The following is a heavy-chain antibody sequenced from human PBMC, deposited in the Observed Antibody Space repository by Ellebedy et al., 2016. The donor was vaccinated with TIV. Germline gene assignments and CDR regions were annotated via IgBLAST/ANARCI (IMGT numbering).Heavy chain of an antibody. CDR3: ARERLRISDY. CDR2: ISSSSSTI. J-gene: IGHJ4*02. D-gene: IGHD4-17*01. CDR1: GFTFSSYS. V-gene: IGHV3-48*01. Sequence: PGGSLRLSCAASGFTFSSYSMNWVRQAPGKGLEWVSYISSSSSTIYYADSVKGRFTISRDNAKNSLYLQMNSLRAEDTAVYYCARERLRISDYWGQGTLVTVSS.